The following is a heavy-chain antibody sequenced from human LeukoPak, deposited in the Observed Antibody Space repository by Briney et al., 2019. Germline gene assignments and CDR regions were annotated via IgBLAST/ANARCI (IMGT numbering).Heavy chain of an antibody. CDR3: ARAIYGSGSSTVAY. Sequence: GGSLRLSCAASGFTFSSYGMHWVRQAPGKGLEWVAVISYDGSNKYYADSVKGRFTISRDNAKNSLYLQMNSLRAEDTAVYYCARAIYGSGSSTVAYWGQGTLVTVSS. V-gene: IGHV3-30*03. J-gene: IGHJ4*02. D-gene: IGHD3-10*01. CDR2: ISYDGSNK. CDR1: GFTFSSYG.